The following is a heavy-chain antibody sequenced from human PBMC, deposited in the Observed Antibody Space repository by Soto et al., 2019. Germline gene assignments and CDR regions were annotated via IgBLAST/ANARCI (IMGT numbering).Heavy chain of an antibody. Sequence: SETLSLTCTVSGGSISSGGYYWSWIRQHPGKGLEWIGYTYYSGSTYYNPSLKSRVTISVDTSKNQFSLKLSSVTAADTAVYYCARGGYYYDSSGYLNWFDPWGQGTLVTVSS. D-gene: IGHD3-22*01. CDR1: GGSISSGGYY. CDR3: ARGGYYYDSSGYLNWFDP. CDR2: TYYSGST. J-gene: IGHJ5*02. V-gene: IGHV4-31*03.